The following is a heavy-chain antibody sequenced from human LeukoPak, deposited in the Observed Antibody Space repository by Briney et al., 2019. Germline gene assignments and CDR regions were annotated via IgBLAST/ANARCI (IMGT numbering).Heavy chain of an antibody. D-gene: IGHD4-17*01. CDR2: INTNTGNP. Sequence: ASVKVSCKTSGYAFINYAINWVRQAPGQGLEWMGWINTNTGNPTYAQGFTGRFVFSLDASVSTTYLQISSLETEDTAIYYCARSNNDGDYLGVGFDYWGQGALVTVSS. J-gene: IGHJ4*02. CDR1: GYAFINYA. V-gene: IGHV7-4-1*02. CDR3: ARSNNDGDYLGVGFDY.